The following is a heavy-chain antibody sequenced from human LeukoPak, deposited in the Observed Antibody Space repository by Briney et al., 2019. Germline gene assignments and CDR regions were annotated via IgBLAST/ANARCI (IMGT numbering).Heavy chain of an antibody. CDR3: ARVGYDSGGYYYAFDY. V-gene: IGHV1-69*05. D-gene: IGHD3-22*01. J-gene: IGHJ4*02. CDR1: GGTFSSYG. CDR2: TISIPDTA. Sequence: AASVKVSYKASGGTFSSYGINWVRQAPGQGLEWMGGTISIPDTANYAQKFQGRVTISTDGSTSTAYMELSSLRSEDTAVYYCARVGYDSGGYYYAFDYWGQGTLVTVSS.